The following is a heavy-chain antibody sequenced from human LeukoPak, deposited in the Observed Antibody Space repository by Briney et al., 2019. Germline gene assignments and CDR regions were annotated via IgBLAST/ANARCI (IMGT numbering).Heavy chain of an antibody. D-gene: IGHD1-20*01. CDR3: ARLAMYKWVPRGDFDC. CDR2: ISSSGNTI. CDR1: GFSFSDYY. J-gene: IGHJ4*02. V-gene: IGHV3-11*04. Sequence: GGSLRLSCAASGFSFSDYYMTWIRQAPGKGLEWVSYISSSGNTIYYAGSLKGRFTISRDNAKNSLYLQMNSLRAEDTAVYYCARLAMYKWVPRGDFDCWGQGTLVTVSS.